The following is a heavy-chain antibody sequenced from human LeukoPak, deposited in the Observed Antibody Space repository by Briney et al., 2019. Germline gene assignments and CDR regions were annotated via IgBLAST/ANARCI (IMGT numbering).Heavy chain of an antibody. CDR3: ARSSWYESNWFDP. CDR1: GYSFTSYC. D-gene: IGHD6-13*01. CDR2: IYPGDSDT. Sequence: GESLKISCKGSGYSFTSYCVGWVRQMPGKGLEWMGIIYPGDSDTRYSPSFQGQVTISADKSISTAYLQWSSLKASDTAMYYCARSSWYESNWFDPWGQGTLVTVSS. V-gene: IGHV5-51*01. J-gene: IGHJ5*02.